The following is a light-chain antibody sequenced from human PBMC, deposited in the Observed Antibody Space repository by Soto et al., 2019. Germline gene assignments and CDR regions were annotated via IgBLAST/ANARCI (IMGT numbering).Light chain of an antibody. J-gene: IGKJ1*01. CDR1: QSIGLA. V-gene: IGKV3-11*01. CDR3: QQRTDRRPWT. Sequence: EIVLTQAPATLSLSPGERPTLSCRASQSIGLAIAWYQHKPGQAPRLLIFDASQRATGIPARFRGSGSGTDFTLSISSLEPEDFAVYYCQQRTDRRPWTFGQGTKVESK. CDR2: DAS.